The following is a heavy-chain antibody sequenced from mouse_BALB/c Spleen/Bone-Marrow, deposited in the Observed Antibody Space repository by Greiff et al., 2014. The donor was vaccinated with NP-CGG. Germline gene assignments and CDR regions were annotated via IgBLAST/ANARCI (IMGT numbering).Heavy chain of an antibody. V-gene: IGHV2-3*01. J-gene: IGHJ4*01. Sequence: QVQLQQSGPGLVAPSQSLSITCTVSGFSVTSYGVSWVRQPPGKGLEWLGVIWGDGSTNYHSALISRLSISRDNSKSQVLLKLKSLQTDDTATYYCAKQEGFSYAMDYWGQGTSVTVSS. CDR1: GFSVTSYG. CDR2: IWGDGST. CDR3: AKQEGFSYAMDY.